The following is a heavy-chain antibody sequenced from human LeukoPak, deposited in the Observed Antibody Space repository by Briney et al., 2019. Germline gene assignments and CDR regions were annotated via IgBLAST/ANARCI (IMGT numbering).Heavy chain of an antibody. Sequence: SETLSLTCTVSGGSISSSSYYWGWIRQPPGKGLEWIGSIYYSGRTYYNPSLKSRVTISVDTSKSLCTLKLSSVTAADTAVDYCASVGEMATIMYYFDYWGQGTLVTVSS. D-gene: IGHD5-24*01. CDR3: ASVGEMATIMYYFDY. CDR2: IYYSGRT. V-gene: IGHV4-39*06. CDR1: GGSISSSSYY. J-gene: IGHJ4*02.